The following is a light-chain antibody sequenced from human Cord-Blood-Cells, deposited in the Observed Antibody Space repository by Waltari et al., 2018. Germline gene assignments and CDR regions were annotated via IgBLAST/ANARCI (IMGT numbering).Light chain of an antibody. J-gene: IGKJ2*01. Sequence: VVLSQSPLSLLVTLGQPASIPCRSSQNLVYSGRNTYLNWFKQRTGQSPRRLIYKVSNRDSRVPDSFSGREAGTDATQKISRVKAEDVGVYYCMKSTHWLGTFGQATKLEIK. CDR3: MKSTHWLGT. V-gene: IGKV2-30*01. CDR2: KVS. CDR1: QNLVYSGRNTY.